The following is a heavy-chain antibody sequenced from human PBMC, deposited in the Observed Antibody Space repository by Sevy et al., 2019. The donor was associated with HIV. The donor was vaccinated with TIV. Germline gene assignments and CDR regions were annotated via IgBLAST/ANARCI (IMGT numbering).Heavy chain of an antibody. J-gene: IGHJ3*02. Sequence: SETLSLTCTVSGGSISSGDYYWSWIRQPPGKGLEWIGYIYYSGSTYYNPSLKSRVTISVDTSKNQFSLKVSSVTATDTAVYYCASQDYDSSGHDAFDIWGQGTMVTVSS. V-gene: IGHV4-30-4*01. D-gene: IGHD3-22*01. CDR3: ASQDYDSSGHDAFDI. CDR2: IYYSGST. CDR1: GGSISSGDYY.